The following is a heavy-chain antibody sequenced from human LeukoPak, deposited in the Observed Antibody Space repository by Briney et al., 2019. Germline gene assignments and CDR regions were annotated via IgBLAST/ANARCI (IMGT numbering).Heavy chain of an antibody. V-gene: IGHV3-21*01. CDR1: GFTFSSYS. Sequence: GGSLRLSCAASGFTFSSYSMNWVRQAPGKGLEWVSSISSSSSYIYYADSVKGRFTISRDNAKDSLYLQMNSLRAKDTAVYYCAREYSSGWSSKYYFDYWGQGTLVTVSS. D-gene: IGHD6-19*01. CDR2: ISSSSSYI. J-gene: IGHJ4*02. CDR3: AREYSSGWSSKYYFDY.